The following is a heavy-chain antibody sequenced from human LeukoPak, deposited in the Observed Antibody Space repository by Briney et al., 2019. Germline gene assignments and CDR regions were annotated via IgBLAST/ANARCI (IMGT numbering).Heavy chain of an antibody. D-gene: IGHD3-9*01. V-gene: IGHV3-30*18. CDR3: AKDGDLVY. J-gene: IGHJ4*02. Sequence: GGSLRLSCAASGFTFSSYGMHWVRQAPGKGLEWVAVISYDGSNKYYADSVKGRFTISRDNSKNTLYLQMNSLRAEDTAVHYCAKDGDLVYWGQGTLVTVSS. CDR2: ISYDGSNK. CDR1: GFTFSSYG.